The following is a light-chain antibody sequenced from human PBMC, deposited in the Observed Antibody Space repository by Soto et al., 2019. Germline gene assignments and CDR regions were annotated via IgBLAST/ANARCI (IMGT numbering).Light chain of an antibody. J-gene: IGKJ2*01. CDR3: QQYGISPYT. CDR2: GAS. CDR1: QSVSNNY. V-gene: IGKV3-20*01. Sequence: EIVLTQSPGTLSLSPGERATLSCRASQSVSNNYLAWDQHKPGQAPRLLIYGASSRATGIPDRFSGSGSGTDFTLTVSRLEPEDFAVYYCQQYGISPYTFGRGTKLEIK.